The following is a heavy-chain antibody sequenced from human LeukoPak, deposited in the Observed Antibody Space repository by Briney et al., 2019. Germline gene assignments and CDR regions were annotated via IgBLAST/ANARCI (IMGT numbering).Heavy chain of an antibody. D-gene: IGHD3-22*01. CDR3: GRDRINMMVLVHDSGLDL. V-gene: IGHV3-30*01. CDR2: LSYDGSDR. CDR1: GFTLSAYG. Sequence: GGSLRLSCAASGFTLSAYGIHWVRQAPGKGLEWVAVLSYDGSDRYYADSVNGRFTISRDISSDTVSLQMNSLRVEDTALYFCGRDRINMMVLVHDSGLDLWGQGTLVTVSS. J-gene: IGHJ5*02.